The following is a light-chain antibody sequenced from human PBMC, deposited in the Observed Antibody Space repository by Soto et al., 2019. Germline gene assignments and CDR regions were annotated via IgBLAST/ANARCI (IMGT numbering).Light chain of an antibody. V-gene: IGKV3-20*01. CDR2: GAS. Sequence: EIELTQSPGTLSLSPGERATLSCRASQTVSSSYLAWYQQKPGQAPRLLIYGASSRATGIPDRFSGSGSGTDFTLTISRLEPEDFAVFYCHQCATSPFTFGGGTKVEIK. CDR3: HQCATSPFT. J-gene: IGKJ4*01. CDR1: QTVSSSY.